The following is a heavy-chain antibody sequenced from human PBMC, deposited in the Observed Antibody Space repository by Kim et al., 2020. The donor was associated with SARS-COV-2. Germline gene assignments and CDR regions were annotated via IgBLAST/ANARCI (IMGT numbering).Heavy chain of an antibody. CDR2: IYYSGST. V-gene: IGHV4-39*01. CDR1: GGSISSSSYY. CDR3: ARHLEATEAFDI. J-gene: IGHJ3*02. D-gene: IGHD5-12*01. Sequence: SETLSLTCTVSGGSISSSSYYWGWIRQPPGKGLEWIGSIYYSGSTYYNPSLKSRVTISVDTSKNQFSLKLSSVTAADTAVYYCARHLEATEAFDIWGQGTMVTVSS.